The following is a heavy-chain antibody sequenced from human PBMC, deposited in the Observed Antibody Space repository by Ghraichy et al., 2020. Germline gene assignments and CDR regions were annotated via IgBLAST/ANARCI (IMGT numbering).Heavy chain of an antibody. CDR3: AREYSSSWYAGGYNYGMDV. CDR2: ISSSSRYI. CDR1: GFTFSSYS. V-gene: IGHV3-21*01. Sequence: SCAASGFTFSSYSMNWVRQAPGKGLEWVSSISSSSRYIYYADSLKGRFTISRDNAKNSLYLQMNSLRAEDTTVYYCAREYSSSWYAGGYNYGMDVWGQGTTVTVSS. J-gene: IGHJ6*02. D-gene: IGHD6-13*01.